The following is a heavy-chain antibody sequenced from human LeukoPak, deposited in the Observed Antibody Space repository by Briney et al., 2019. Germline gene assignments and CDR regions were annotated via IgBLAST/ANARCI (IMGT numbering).Heavy chain of an antibody. J-gene: IGHJ4*02. CDR2: IYHSGST. Sequence: SETLSLTCTVSGYSISSGYYWGWIRRPPRKGLAWIGSIYHSGSTYYNPSLKSRVTISVETSRNNFSLQMSSVIAADTAVYYCARVTGYRIEDYFDYWGQGTLVTVSS. CDR1: GYSISSGYY. CDR3: ARVTGYRIEDYFDY. D-gene: IGHD6-13*01. V-gene: IGHV4-38-2*02.